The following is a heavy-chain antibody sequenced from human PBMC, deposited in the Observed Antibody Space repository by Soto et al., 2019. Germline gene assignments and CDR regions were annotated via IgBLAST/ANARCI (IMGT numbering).Heavy chain of an antibody. V-gene: IGHV1-58*01. CDR2: LVVGSGNT. CDR1: GFMFSSSA. D-gene: IGHD3-3*01. J-gene: IGHJ3*02. Sequence: VKVSCKTSGFMFSSSAVQWVRQARGQRLEWIAWLVVGSGNTHYAQHFQERVTLTRDMSTRTAYMELSNLRAEDTAVYYCARDTLFGVGINAFDIWGQGTRVTASS. CDR3: ARDTLFGVGINAFDI.